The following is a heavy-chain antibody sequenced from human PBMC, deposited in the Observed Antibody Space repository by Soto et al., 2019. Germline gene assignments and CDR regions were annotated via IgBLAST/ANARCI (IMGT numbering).Heavy chain of an antibody. D-gene: IGHD3-16*01. CDR1: GFTVSNNY. J-gene: IGHJ4*02. Sequence: EVQLVESGGGLIQPGGSLRLSCAVSGFTVSNNYMSWVRQAPGKGLEGVSVIYSGGYTAYGDSVKGRFTISRDNSKNKIYLQRKCRGAGGRACFLWGTSGGGGGYWGQGTLVTVSS. V-gene: IGHV3-53*01. CDR2: IYSGGYT. CDR3: GTSGGGGGY.